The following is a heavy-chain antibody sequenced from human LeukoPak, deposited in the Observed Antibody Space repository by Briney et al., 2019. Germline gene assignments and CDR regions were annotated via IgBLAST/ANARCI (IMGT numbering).Heavy chain of an antibody. D-gene: IGHD7-27*01. J-gene: IGHJ4*02. CDR3: ARLTGASDY. Sequence: GGSLRLSCVASGFTFSSHSMNWVRQAPGKGLEWVAVISFDGSNTYYADSVKGRFTISRDNSKNTLYLQMNSLIPEDTAVYYCARLTGASDYWGQGTLVTVSS. CDR2: ISFDGSNT. CDR1: GFTFSSHS. V-gene: IGHV3-30*03.